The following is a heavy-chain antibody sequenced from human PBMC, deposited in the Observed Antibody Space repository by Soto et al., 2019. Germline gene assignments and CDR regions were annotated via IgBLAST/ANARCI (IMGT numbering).Heavy chain of an antibody. Sequence: TLSLTCAVCGGCISSGWYAWSWIRQPPGKGLEWIGYIYHSGSTYYNPSLKSRVTISLDRSKNQFSLKLSSVTAADTAVYYCPRGPACGADCYSYYLDSCGQGTLVTVSS. D-gene: IGHD2-21*02. V-gene: IGHV4-30-2*01. J-gene: IGHJ4*02. CDR1: GGCISSGWYA. CDR2: IYHSGST. CDR3: PRGPACGADCYSYYLDS.